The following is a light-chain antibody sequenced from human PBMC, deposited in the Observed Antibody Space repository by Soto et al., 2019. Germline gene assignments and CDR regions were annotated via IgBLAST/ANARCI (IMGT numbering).Light chain of an antibody. CDR3: QQYNNWPPWT. Sequence: EMLMTQSPATLSVSPGERVSLSCWASQSVTNKLAWYQQRPGQPPRLLLYDASTRATGVPATFSGSGSGTDFTLTISSLQSEDLGVYYCQQYNNWPPWTFGQGTKVDI. V-gene: IGKV3-15*01. CDR2: DAS. J-gene: IGKJ1*01. CDR1: QSVTNK.